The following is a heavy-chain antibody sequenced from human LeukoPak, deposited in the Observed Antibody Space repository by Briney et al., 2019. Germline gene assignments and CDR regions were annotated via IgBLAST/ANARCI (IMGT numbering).Heavy chain of an antibody. J-gene: IGHJ5*02. CDR3: ARERSYGDYALYNWFDP. D-gene: IGHD4-17*01. Sequence: ASVKVSCKASGYTFTSYDINWVRQATGQGLEWMGWMNPNSGNTGYAQKFQGRVTMTRNTSISTAYMELSSLRSEDTAVYYCARERSYGDYALYNWFDPWAREPWSPSPQ. CDR2: MNPNSGNT. V-gene: IGHV1-8*01. CDR1: GYTFTSYD.